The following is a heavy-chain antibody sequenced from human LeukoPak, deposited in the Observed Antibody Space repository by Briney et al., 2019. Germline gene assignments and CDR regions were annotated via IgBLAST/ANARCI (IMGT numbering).Heavy chain of an antibody. Sequence: SVKVSCKASGGTFSSYAINWVRQAPGQGLEWMGRIIPILDTPNYAQKFQGRVTITADKSTSTAYMELSSLRSEDTAVYYCARDLTSYYYDNNGALDFWGQGTLVTVSS. CDR3: ARDLTSYYYDNNGALDF. CDR2: IIPILDTP. J-gene: IGHJ4*02. V-gene: IGHV1-69*04. CDR1: GGTFSSYA. D-gene: IGHD3-22*01.